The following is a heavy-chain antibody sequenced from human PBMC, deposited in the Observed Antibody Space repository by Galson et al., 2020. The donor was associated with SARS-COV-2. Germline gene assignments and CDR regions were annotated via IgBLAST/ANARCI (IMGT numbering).Heavy chain of an antibody. CDR1: GFTFSGSA. Sequence: GESLKISCAASGFTFSGSAMSWVRQAPGKGLEWVSTMTKSSSYYADSVKGRFTISRDNSKNTLYPQMNSLRAEDTAAYYCARGYCSGGTCYYYFDYWGQGTLVTVSS. J-gene: IGHJ4*02. CDR3: ARGYCSGGTCYYYFDY. CDR2: MTKSSS. V-gene: IGHV3-23*01. D-gene: IGHD2-15*01.